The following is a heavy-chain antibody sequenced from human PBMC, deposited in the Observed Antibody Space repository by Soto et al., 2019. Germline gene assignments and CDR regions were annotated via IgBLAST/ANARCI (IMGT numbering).Heavy chain of an antibody. Sequence: GGSLRLSCAASGFTFSDYYMSWIRQAPGKGLEWVSYISSSGSTIYYADSVKGRFTISRDNAKNSLYLQVNSLRAEDTAVYYCARVGSADSSGYYVDYWGQGTLVTVSS. CDR1: GFTFSDYY. J-gene: IGHJ4*02. CDR3: ARVGSADSSGYYVDY. D-gene: IGHD3-22*01. V-gene: IGHV3-11*01. CDR2: ISSSGSTI.